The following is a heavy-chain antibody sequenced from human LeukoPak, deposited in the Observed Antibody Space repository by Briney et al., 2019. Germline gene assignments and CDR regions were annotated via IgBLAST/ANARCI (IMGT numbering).Heavy chain of an antibody. CDR3: ARVETSGSYRYYYYYYMDV. CDR1: GGSISSSSYY. J-gene: IGHJ6*03. Sequence: PSETLSLTCTVSGGSISSSSYYWGWIRQPPGKGLEWIGSIYYSGSTYYNPSLKSRVTISVDRSKNQFSLKLSSVTAADTAVYYCARVETSGSYRYYYYYYMDVWGKGTTVTVSS. V-gene: IGHV4-39*07. D-gene: IGHD1-26*01. CDR2: IYYSGST.